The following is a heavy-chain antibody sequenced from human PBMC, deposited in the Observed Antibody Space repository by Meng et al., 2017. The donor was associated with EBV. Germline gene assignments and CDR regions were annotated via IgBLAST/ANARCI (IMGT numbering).Heavy chain of an antibody. CDR1: GYTLTSYG. Sequence: QVLLRQAAAEVKRPGAAVKVSCKASGYTLTSYGISWVRQAPGQGLEWMGWISAYNGNTNYAQKLQGRVTMTTDTSTSTAYMELRSLRSDDTAVYYCARETSGYDFNWFDPWGQGTLVTVSS. D-gene: IGHD5-12*01. CDR3: ARETSGYDFNWFDP. CDR2: ISAYNGNT. V-gene: IGHV1-18*01. J-gene: IGHJ5*02.